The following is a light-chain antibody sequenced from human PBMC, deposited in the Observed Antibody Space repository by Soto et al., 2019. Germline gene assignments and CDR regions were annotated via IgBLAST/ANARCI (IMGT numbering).Light chain of an antibody. CDR1: SSDIGGYDY. J-gene: IGLJ2*01. V-gene: IGLV2-14*01. CDR3: SSYTSSSTGVV. Sequence: QSALTQPASVSRSPGQSITISCTGTSSDIGGYDYISWYQQHPGKVPKLIIYDVTDRPSGVSNRFSGSKSGNTASLTISGLEAEDEADYYCSSYTSSSTGVVFGGGTKLTVL. CDR2: DVT.